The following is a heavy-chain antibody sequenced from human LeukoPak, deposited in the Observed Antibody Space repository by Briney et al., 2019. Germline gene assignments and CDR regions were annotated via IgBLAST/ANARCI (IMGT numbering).Heavy chain of an antibody. CDR3: ARDHLTIAAAGSYYFDY. V-gene: IGHV3-48*03. CDR2: ISSSGSTI. CDR1: GFTFSSYE. D-gene: IGHD6-13*01. J-gene: IGHJ4*02. Sequence: GGSLRLSCAASGFTFSSYEMNWVRQAPGKGLEWVSYISSSGSTICYADSVKGRFTISRDNAKNSLYLQMNSLRAEDTAVYYCARDHLTIAAAGSYYFDYWGQGTLVTVSS.